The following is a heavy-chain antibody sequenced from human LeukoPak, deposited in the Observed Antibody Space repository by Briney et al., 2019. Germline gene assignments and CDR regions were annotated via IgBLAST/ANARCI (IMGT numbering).Heavy chain of an antibody. D-gene: IGHD3-16*01. CDR3: ARNLGRYMDV. J-gene: IGHJ6*03. Sequence: SVRVSCKASGGTFSSYAISWVRQAPGQGLEWMGGIIPIFGTANYAQKFQGRVTITADESTSTAYMELSSLRSEDTAVYYCARNLGRYMDVWGKGTTVTISS. CDR1: GGTFSSYA. CDR2: IIPIFGTA. V-gene: IGHV1-69*01.